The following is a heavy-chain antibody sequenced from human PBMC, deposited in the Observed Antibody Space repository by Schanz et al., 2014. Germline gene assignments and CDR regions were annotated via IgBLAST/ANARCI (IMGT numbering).Heavy chain of an antibody. CDR3: VSVYDNSGYVSFNY. Sequence: EVQLVESGGGVVQPGRSLRLSCAASGFTFSTHAMHWVRQAPGKGLEWVSYISSSSSTIYHADSVKDRFTISRDNTKNSLYLQMNSLRAEDTAVYYCVSVYDNSGYVSFNYWGQGTLVTVSS. D-gene: IGHD3-22*01. V-gene: IGHV3-48*01. CDR1: GFTFSTHA. J-gene: IGHJ4*02. CDR2: ISSSSSTI.